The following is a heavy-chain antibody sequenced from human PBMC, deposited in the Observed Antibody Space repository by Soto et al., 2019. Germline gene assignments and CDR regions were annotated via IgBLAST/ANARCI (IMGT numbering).Heavy chain of an antibody. J-gene: IGHJ4*02. CDR1: GGSFIGYY. D-gene: IGHD1-20*01. Sequence: SETLSLTCGVYGGSFIGYYWSWIRQPPGKGLEWIGEINHSGSTNYNPSLKSRVTISVDTSKNQFSLKLSSVTAADTAVYYCARGLGGGITGTHIDYWGQGTLVTVSS. CDR2: INHSGST. CDR3: ARGLGGGITGTHIDY. V-gene: IGHV4-34*01.